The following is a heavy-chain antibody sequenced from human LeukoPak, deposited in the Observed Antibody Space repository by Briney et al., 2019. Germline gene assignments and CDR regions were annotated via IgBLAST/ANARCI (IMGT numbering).Heavy chain of an antibody. CDR1: GSSISSYY. J-gene: IGHJ5*02. Sequence: SETLSLTCTVSGSSISSYYWSWIRQPPGKGLEWIGYIYYSGSTNYNPSLKSRVTISVDTSKNQFSLKLSSVTAADTAVYYCARVAAAGQNWFDPWGQGTLVTVSS. CDR2: IYYSGST. V-gene: IGHV4-59*01. D-gene: IGHD6-13*01. CDR3: ARVAAAGQNWFDP.